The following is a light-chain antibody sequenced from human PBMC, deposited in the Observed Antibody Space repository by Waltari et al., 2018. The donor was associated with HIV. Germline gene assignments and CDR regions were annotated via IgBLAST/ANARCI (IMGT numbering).Light chain of an antibody. CDR2: WAS. Sequence: DIVMTQSPDSLAVSLGARATINCKPSQTLLSTSNNKNFLAWYQQKSGQPPKVLIYWASTRESGVPPRFSGGGYGTNFTLTINSVQSEDVAVYYCQQYHVTPPTFGQGT. CDR1: QTLLSTSNNKNF. V-gene: IGKV4-1*01. CDR3: QQYHVTPPT. J-gene: IGKJ1*01.